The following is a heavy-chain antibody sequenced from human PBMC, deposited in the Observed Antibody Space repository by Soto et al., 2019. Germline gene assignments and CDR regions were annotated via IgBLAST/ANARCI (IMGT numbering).Heavy chain of an antibody. CDR2: ISSSSSTI. Sequence: PGGSMKLACAASGFSFSSYSMNWVRQAPGKGLEWVSYISSSSSTIYYADSVKGRFTISRDNAKNSLYLQMNSLRAEDTAVYYCARDGYYYDSSGYAYWGQGTLVTVSS. CDR3: ARDGYYYDSSGYAY. CDR1: GFSFSSYS. V-gene: IGHV3-48*01. D-gene: IGHD3-22*01. J-gene: IGHJ4*02.